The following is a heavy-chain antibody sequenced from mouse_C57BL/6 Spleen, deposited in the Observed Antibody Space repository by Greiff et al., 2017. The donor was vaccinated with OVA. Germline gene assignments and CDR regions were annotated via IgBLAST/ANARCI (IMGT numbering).Heavy chain of an antibody. V-gene: IGHV1-42*01. CDR1: GYSFTGYY. CDR2: INPSTGGT. Sequence: EVQRVESGPELVKPGASVKISCKASGYSFTGYYMNWVKQSPEKSLEWIGEINPSTGGTTYNQKFKAKATLTVDKSSSTAYMQLKSLTSEDSAVYYCARGITTPHWYFDVWGTGTTVTVSS. D-gene: IGHD1-1*01. CDR3: ARGITTPHWYFDV. J-gene: IGHJ1*03.